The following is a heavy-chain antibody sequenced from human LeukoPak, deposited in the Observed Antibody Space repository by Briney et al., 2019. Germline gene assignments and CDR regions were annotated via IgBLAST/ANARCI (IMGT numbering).Heavy chain of an antibody. Sequence: GGSLRLSCAASGFTFDDYGMSWVRHAPGKGLEWVSGINWNGGSTVYEDCVKGRFTISREKAKNSLYLQMNSLRAEDTALYYCARDIKIAVAGSWDYWGQGTLVTVSS. CDR1: GFTFDDYG. CDR2: INWNGGST. D-gene: IGHD6-19*01. V-gene: IGHV3-20*04. CDR3: ARDIKIAVAGSWDY. J-gene: IGHJ4*02.